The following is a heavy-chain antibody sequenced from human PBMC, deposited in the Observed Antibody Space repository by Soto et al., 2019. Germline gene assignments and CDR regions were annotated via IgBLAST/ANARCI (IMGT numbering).Heavy chain of an antibody. J-gene: IGHJ6*03. Sequence: GGSLRLSCAASGFTVSSNYMSWVRQAPGKGLEWVSVIYSGGITYYADSVKGRFTISRHNFKSTLYLQMNSLRAEDTAVYYCARVRGYSSMSGYMDVWGKGTTVTVSS. V-gene: IGHV3-53*04. CDR1: GFTVSSNY. CDR3: ARVRGYSSMSGYMDV. D-gene: IGHD5-18*01. CDR2: IYSGGIT.